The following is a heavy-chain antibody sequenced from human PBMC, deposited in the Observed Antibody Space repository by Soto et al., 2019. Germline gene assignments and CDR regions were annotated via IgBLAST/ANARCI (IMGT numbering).Heavy chain of an antibody. D-gene: IGHD4-17*01. Sequence: GGSLRLSCAASGFTFSSYGMHWVRQAPGKGLEWVAVIWYDGSNKYYADSVKGRFTISRDNSKNTLYLQMNSLRAEDTAVYYCARAVDPTVVTPGDYWGQGTLVTVSS. CDR2: IWYDGSNK. V-gene: IGHV3-30*19. CDR3: ARAVDPTVVTPGDY. CDR1: GFTFSSYG. J-gene: IGHJ4*02.